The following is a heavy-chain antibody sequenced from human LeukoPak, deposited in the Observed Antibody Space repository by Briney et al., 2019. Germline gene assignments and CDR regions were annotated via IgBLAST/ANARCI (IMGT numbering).Heavy chain of an antibody. V-gene: IGHV3-11*03. D-gene: IGHD6-13*01. CDR3: AAGTAADY. CDR1: GVPFSDFY. J-gene: IGHJ4*02. Sequence: GGSLRLSCVVSGVPFSDFYMNWIRQAPGKGLEWISYISSSSSYTDYAESVKGRFTISRDNAKNALYLEMNDLRVEDTAVYYCAAGTAADYWGQGTLVIVSS. CDR2: ISSSSSYT.